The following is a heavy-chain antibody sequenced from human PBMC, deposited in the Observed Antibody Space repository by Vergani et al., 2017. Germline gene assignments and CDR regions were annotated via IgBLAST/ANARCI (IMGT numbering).Heavy chain of an antibody. V-gene: IGHV4-39*01. D-gene: IGHD6-19*01. CDR1: GVSIGSNSYY. Sequence: QLQLQESGPGLVKPSETLSLTCTVSGVSIGSNSYYWGWIRQPPGKGLEWIGTIYYTGTTYYNEAHKSRLTISVDTSKNQFSLNLTSVTAADTAVYYCTXHGRSGWAGYFQHWGQGTVVTAS. CDR3: TXHGRSGWAGYFQH. CDR2: IYYTGTT. J-gene: IGHJ1*01.